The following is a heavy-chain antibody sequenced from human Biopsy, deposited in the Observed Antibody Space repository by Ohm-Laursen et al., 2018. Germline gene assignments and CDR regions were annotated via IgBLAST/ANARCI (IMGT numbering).Heavy chain of an antibody. Sequence: ASVKVSCNASGYTFAGYYLHWVRQAPGHGLEWMGWINPNSGNANYAQSFQGRLTVTRDTSISTAYMELTSLTFDDTAIYYCARVPAYPSIDGYYGLDLWGQGTTVIISS. CDR3: ARVPAYPSIDGYYGLDL. D-gene: IGHD3-9*01. V-gene: IGHV1-2*02. J-gene: IGHJ6*02. CDR2: INPNSGNA. CDR1: GYTFAGYY.